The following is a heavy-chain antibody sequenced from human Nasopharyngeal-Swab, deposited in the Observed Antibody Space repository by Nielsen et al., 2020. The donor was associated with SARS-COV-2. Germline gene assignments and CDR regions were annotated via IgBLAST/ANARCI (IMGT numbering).Heavy chain of an antibody. V-gene: IGHV4-39*01. CDR1: GGSILSSTYY. CDR2: IYYSGAT. Sequence: SETLSLTCTVSGGSILSSTYYWGWIRQPPGKGLEWIGRIYYSGATYYNPPLKNRLTMSVDMSKNQFSLKLYSVTAADTAVYYCARGLTVTTFYYYYGMDVWGQGTTVTVSS. D-gene: IGHD4-11*01. CDR3: ARGLTVTTFYYYYGMDV. J-gene: IGHJ6*02.